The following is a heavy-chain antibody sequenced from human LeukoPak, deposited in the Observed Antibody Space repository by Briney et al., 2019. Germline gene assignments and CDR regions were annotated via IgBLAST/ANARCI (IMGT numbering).Heavy chain of an antibody. V-gene: IGHV1-2*02. CDR3: ARGRSTTSSNFDY. CDR2: INPNNGGT. CDR1: GYTFTGYY. J-gene: IGHJ4*02. Sequence: GASVKVSCKASGYTFTGYYMHWVRQAPGQGLEWMGWINPNNGGTNYAQKFQGRVTMTRDTSISTAYMELSRLTSDDTAVYYCARGRSTTSSNFDYWGQGTLVTVSS. D-gene: IGHD2-2*01.